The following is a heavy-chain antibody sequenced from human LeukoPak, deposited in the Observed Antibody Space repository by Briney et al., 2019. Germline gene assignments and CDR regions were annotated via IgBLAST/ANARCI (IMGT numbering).Heavy chain of an antibody. CDR3: ARDAGNSGYGMDV. D-gene: IGHD5-12*01. V-gene: IGHV3-23*01. CDR1: GFTFSSYA. J-gene: IGHJ6*02. CDR2: ISGSGGST. Sequence: GGSLRLSCAASGFTFSSYAMSWVRQAPGKGLEWVSAISGSGGSTYYADSVKGRFTISRDNSKNTLYLQMSSLRDEDTAVYYCARDAGNSGYGMDVWGQGTTDTVSS.